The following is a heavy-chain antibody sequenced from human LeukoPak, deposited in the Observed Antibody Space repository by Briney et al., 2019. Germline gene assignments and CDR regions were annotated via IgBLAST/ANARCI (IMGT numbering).Heavy chain of an antibody. V-gene: IGHV4-34*01. J-gene: IGHJ6*02. CDR3: ARAKAGWRDHYYGMDV. Sequence: PSETLSLTCAVYGGSFSGYYWSWIRQPPGKGLEWIGEINHSGSTNYNPSLKSRVTISVDTSKNQFSLKLRSVTAADTAVYYCARAKAGWRDHYYGMDVWGQGTTVTVSS. D-gene: IGHD2-15*01. CDR2: INHSGST. CDR1: GGSFSGYY.